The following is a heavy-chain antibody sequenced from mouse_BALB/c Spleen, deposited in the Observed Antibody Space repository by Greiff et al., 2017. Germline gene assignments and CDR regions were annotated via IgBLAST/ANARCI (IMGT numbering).Heavy chain of an antibody. J-gene: IGHJ4*01. Sequence: VKLQESGPELVKPGASVKISCKASGYAFSSSWMNWVKQRPGQGLEWIGRIYPGDGDTNYNGKFKGKATLTADKSSSTAYMQLSSLTSVDSAVYFCAREELLRSSMDYWGQGTSVTVSS. CDR1: GYAFSSSW. CDR2: IYPGDGDT. V-gene: IGHV1-82*01. CDR3: AREELLRSSMDY. D-gene: IGHD1-1*01.